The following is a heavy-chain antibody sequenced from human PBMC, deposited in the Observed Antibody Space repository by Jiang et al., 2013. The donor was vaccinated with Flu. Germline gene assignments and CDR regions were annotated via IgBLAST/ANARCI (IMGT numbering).Heavy chain of an antibody. CDR3: ARHGGAIIAGVDY. CDR1: GGSITSYY. V-gene: IGHV4-59*08. J-gene: IGHJ4*02. D-gene: IGHD6-13*01. CDR2: IYYSGST. Sequence: GSGLVKPSETLSLTCTVSGGSITSYYWSWIRQPPGKALEWIGYIYYSGSTYYNPSLKSRVTISVDTSKSHFSLKLRSVTAADTAVYYCARHGGAIIAGVDYWGQG.